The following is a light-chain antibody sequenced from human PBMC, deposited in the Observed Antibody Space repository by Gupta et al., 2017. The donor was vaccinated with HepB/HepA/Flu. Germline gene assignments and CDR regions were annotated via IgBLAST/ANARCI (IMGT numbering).Light chain of an antibody. CDR2: AAS. V-gene: IGKV1-39*01. CDR1: QSISSS. J-gene: IGKJ2*01. CDR3: QQTYSLPYT. Sequence: DIQMTQSPSSLSASVGDRVTITCRASQSISSSLNWYQQKPGKVPKLLIYAASTLQSGVPSRFSGSGSGTDFTLTISSLLPEDFATYYCQQTYSLPYTFGQGTELEIK.